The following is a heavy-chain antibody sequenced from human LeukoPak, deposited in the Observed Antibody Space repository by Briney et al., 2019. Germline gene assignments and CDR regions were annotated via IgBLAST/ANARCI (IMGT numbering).Heavy chain of an antibody. Sequence: GGSLRPSCAASGFTFSSYEMNWVRQAPGKGLEWVSYISSSGSTIYYADSVKGRFTISRDNAKNSLYLQMNSLRAEDTAVYYCARDLSRAFVAYFDYWGQGTLVTVSS. CDR1: GFTFSSYE. CDR2: ISSSGSTI. D-gene: IGHD2-15*01. CDR3: ARDLSRAFVAYFDY. J-gene: IGHJ4*02. V-gene: IGHV3-48*03.